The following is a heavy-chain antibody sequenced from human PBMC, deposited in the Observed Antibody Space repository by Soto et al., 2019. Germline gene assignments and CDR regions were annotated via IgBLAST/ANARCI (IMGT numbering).Heavy chain of an antibody. Sequence: PSETLSLTCAVSGYSISSGYYWGWIRQPPGKGLEWIGGIYHSGSTYYNPSLKSRVTISVDTSKNQFSLKLSPVTAADTAVYYCARAGQNRGYEYNWFDPWGQGTLVTVS. CDR1: GYSISSGYY. CDR2: IYHSGST. V-gene: IGHV4-38-2*01. D-gene: IGHD3-22*01. J-gene: IGHJ5*02. CDR3: ARAGQNRGYEYNWFDP.